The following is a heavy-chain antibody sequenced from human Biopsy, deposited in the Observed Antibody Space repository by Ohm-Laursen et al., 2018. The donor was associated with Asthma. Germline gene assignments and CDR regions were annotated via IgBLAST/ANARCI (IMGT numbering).Heavy chain of an antibody. V-gene: IGHV3-9*01. CDR2: VSWNSGSI. CDR3: VRDGTDDAFDI. CDR1: GFTFDDYA. J-gene: IGHJ3*02. D-gene: IGHD1-1*01. Sequence: SLRLSCAASGFTFDDYAMHWVRQAPGKGLEWVSGVSWNSGSIDYADSVKGRFTISRDNSKNTLDLQMNSLREEDTAVYYCVRDGTDDAFDIWGQGTVVTVSS.